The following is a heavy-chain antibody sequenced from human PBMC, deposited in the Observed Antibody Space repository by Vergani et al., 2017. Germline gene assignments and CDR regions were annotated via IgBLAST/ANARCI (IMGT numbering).Heavy chain of an antibody. J-gene: IGHJ6*03. CDR1: GYTFTSYD. CDR3: ARGRGEVELLGRSRDYYYMDV. Sequence: QVQLVQSGAEVKKPGASVKVSCKASGYTFTSYDINWVRQATGQGLEWMGWMNPNSGNTGYAQKFQGRVTMTRNTSISTAYMELSSLRSEDTAVYYCARGRGEVELLGRSRDYYYMDVWGKGTTVTVSS. V-gene: IGHV1-8*01. CDR2: MNPNSGNT. D-gene: IGHD1-26*01.